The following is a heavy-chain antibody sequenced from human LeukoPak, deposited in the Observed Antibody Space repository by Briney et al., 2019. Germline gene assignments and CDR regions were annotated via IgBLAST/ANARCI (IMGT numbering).Heavy chain of an antibody. J-gene: IGHJ4*02. Sequence: GGTLRLSCAASGFTFSSYGMSWVRQAPGKGLEWVSAINGSGGSTYYADSVKGRFTISRDNSKNTLCLQMNSLRAEDTAVYYCAKLLYYYDSSQPYWGQGTLVTVSS. D-gene: IGHD3-22*01. CDR2: INGSGGST. V-gene: IGHV3-23*01. CDR1: GFTFSSYG. CDR3: AKLLYYYDSSQPY.